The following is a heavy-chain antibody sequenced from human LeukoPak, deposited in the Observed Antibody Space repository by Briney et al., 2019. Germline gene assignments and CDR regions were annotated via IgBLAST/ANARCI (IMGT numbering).Heavy chain of an antibody. CDR3: ARGELTDFVVVPAATHYYYYGMDV. D-gene: IGHD2-2*01. V-gene: IGHV1-69*04. J-gene: IGHJ6*02. Sequence: SVKVTCKASGGTFSSYAISWVRQAPGQGLEWMGRIIPILGIANYAQKFQGRVTITADKSTSTAYMELSSLRSEDTAVYYCARGELTDFVVVPAATHYYYYGMDVWGQGTTVTVSS. CDR2: IIPILGIA. CDR1: GGTFSSYA.